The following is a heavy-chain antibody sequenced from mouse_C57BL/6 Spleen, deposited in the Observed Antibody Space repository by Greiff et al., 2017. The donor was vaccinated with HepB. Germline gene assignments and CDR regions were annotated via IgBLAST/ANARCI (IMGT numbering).Heavy chain of an antibody. CDR1: GYTFTSYW. CDR3: ARTPYYYGSSYWYFDV. J-gene: IGHJ1*03. V-gene: IGHV1-69*01. CDR2: IDPSDSYT. Sequence: QVQLQQPGAELVMPGASVKLSCKASGYTFTSYWMHWVKQRPGQGLEWIGEIDPSDSYTNYNQKFKGKSTLTVDKSSSTAYMQLSSLTSEDSAVYYCARTPYYYGSSYWYFDVGGTGTTVTVSS. D-gene: IGHD1-1*01.